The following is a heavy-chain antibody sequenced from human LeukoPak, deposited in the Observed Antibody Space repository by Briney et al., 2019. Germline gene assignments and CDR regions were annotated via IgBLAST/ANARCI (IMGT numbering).Heavy chain of an antibody. D-gene: IGHD5-24*01. J-gene: IGHJ4*02. V-gene: IGHV3-30-3*01. CDR2: ISYDGSNK. CDR1: GFTFSSYA. Sequence: GGSLRLSCAASGFTFSSYAMHWVRQAPGKGLEWVAVISYDGSNKYYADSVKGRFTISRDNSKNTLYLQMNSLRTEDTAVYYYARDHEPWLQSNPFDYWGQGTLVTVSS. CDR3: ARDHEPWLQSNPFDY.